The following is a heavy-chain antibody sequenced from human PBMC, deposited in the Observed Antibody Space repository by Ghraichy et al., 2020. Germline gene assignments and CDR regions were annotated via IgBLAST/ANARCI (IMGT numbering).Heavy chain of an antibody. J-gene: IGHJ4*02. Sequence: WGSRRLSCVASGFSFSGAWMNWVRQAPGKGLEWIGLIKGNLDGMSSEYAAALKGRFGFSRDNSKNTVYLHMSSLKPEDSAVYYCGFPSGFQYRGYWGQGTRVTVSS. V-gene: IGHV3-15*01. CDR2: IKGNLDGMSS. CDR3: GFPSGFQYRGY. D-gene: IGHD3-22*01. CDR1: GFSFSGAW.